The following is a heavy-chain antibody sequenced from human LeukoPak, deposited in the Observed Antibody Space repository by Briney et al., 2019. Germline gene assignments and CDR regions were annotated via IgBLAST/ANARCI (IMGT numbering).Heavy chain of an antibody. CDR3: ARGPPLIEGYCGGVSCSAY. D-gene: IGHD2-15*01. Sequence: PGGSLRLSCAASGFTFTNYAMSWVRQTPGKGLEWVAATVGSRPDTYHADSVKGRFTVSRDNSRNTLYLQMNSLRAEDTAVYYCARGPPLIEGYCGGVSCSAYWGQGTLVTVSS. J-gene: IGHJ4*02. CDR2: TVGSRPDT. V-gene: IGHV3-23*01. CDR1: GFTFTNYA.